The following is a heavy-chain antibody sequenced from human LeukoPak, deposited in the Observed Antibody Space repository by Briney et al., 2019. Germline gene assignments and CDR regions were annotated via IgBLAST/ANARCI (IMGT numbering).Heavy chain of an antibody. CDR3: ARALQRPARSTSYYYGMDA. D-gene: IGHD1-1*01. J-gene: IGHJ6*02. CDR2: MNPNNGNT. Sequence: GASVKVSCKSSGYTFTSYDINCVGQATGRRLEWMGWMNPNNGNTGYAQKFQGRGTMTRNTSTSAAYMELSSLRSEDTVVYSCARALQRPARSTSYYYGMDAWGQGTTVTASS. V-gene: IGHV1-8*01. CDR1: GYTFTSYD.